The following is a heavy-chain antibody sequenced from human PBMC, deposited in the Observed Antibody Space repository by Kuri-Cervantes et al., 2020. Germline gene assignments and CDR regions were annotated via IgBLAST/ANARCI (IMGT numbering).Heavy chain of an antibody. Sequence: GGSLRLSCAASGFTFSSYGMHWVRQAPGKGLEWVAVIWYDGSNKYCADSVKGRFTISRDNSKNTLYLQMNSLRSDDTAVYYCARAGSVMITFGGVVAYRFGCWGQGTLVTVSS. D-gene: IGHD3-16*02. CDR2: IWYDGSNK. V-gene: IGHV3-33*01. CDR3: ARAGSVMITFGGVVAYRFGC. CDR1: GFTFSSYG. J-gene: IGHJ4*02.